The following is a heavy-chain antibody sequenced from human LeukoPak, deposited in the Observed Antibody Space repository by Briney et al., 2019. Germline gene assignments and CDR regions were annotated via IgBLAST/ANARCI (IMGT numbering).Heavy chain of an antibody. Sequence: GESLKISCKGSGYSFTSYWIGWVRQMPGKGLEWMGIIYPGDSDTRYSPSFQGQVTISADKSISTAYLQWSSLKASDTAMYYCARRRFGYRSTVTTRGVYFDYWGQGTLVTVSS. CDR1: GYSFTSYW. D-gene: IGHD4-17*01. J-gene: IGHJ4*02. CDR3: ARRRFGYRSTVTTRGVYFDY. V-gene: IGHV5-51*01. CDR2: IYPGDSDT.